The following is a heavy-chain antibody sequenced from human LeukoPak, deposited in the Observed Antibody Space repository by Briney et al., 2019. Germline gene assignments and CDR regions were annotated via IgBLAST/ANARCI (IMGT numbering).Heavy chain of an antibody. D-gene: IGHD3-16*01. V-gene: IGHV3-7*03. J-gene: IGHJ6*02. CDR2: INHNGNVN. Sequence: GGSLRLSCAASGFTFSSYWMNWARQAPGKGLEWAASINHNGNVNYYVDSVKGRFTISRDNAKNSLYLQMSNLRAEDTAVYFCARGGGLDVWGQGATVTVSS. CDR3: ARGGGLDV. CDR1: GFTFSSYW.